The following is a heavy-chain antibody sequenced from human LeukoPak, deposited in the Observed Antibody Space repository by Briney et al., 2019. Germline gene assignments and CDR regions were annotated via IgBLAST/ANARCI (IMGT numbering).Heavy chain of an antibody. Sequence: SVKVSCKASGGTFSSYGISWVRQAPGQGLEWMGGIIPIFGTANYAQKFQGRVTITADESTSTAYMELSSLRSEDPAVYYCARLDEYSSSSRYYGMDVWGQGTTVTVSS. CDR1: GGTFSSYG. V-gene: IGHV1-69*01. D-gene: IGHD6-6*01. CDR2: IIPIFGTA. CDR3: ARLDEYSSSSRYYGMDV. J-gene: IGHJ6*02.